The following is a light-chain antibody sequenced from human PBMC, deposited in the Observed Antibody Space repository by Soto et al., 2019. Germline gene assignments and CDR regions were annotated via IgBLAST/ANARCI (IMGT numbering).Light chain of an antibody. CDR3: QHYGYSLWT. CDR2: GAS. Sequence: EIVLTQSPATLSLSPGERATLSCRASQSVSSYLAWYQQKPGQAPRLLIHGASSRAAGIPDRFSGSGSGTDLTLTISRLEPEDFAVYYCQHYGYSLWTFGQGTKVDIK. J-gene: IGKJ1*01. V-gene: IGKV3-20*01. CDR1: QSVSSY.